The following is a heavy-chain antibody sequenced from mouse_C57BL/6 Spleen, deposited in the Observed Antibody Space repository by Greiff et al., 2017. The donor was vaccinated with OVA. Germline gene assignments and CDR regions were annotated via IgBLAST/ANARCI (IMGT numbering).Heavy chain of an antibody. CDR2: INPNNGGT. V-gene: IGHV1-26*01. CDR1: GYTFTDYY. CDR3: TRGRFAY. Sequence: VQLKQSGPELVKPGASVKISCKASGYTFTDYYMNWVKQSHGKSLEWIGDINPNNGGTSYNQKFKGKATLTVDKSSSTAYMELRSLTYEDTAVYYCTRGRFAYWGKGTLVTVSA. J-gene: IGHJ3*01.